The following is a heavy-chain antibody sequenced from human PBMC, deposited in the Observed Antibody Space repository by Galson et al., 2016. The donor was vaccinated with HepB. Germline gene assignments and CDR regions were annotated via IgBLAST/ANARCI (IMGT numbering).Heavy chain of an antibody. CDR3: ARVWDPYSSSWYPYFDY. J-gene: IGHJ4*02. CDR1: GGTFSSYA. Sequence: SVKVSCKASGGTFSSYAISWVRQAPGQGLEWMGGIIPIFGTANYAQKFQGRVTITADTSTSTAYMELSSLRSEDTAVYYCARVWDPYSSSWYPYFDYWGQGTLVTVSS. CDR2: IIPIFGTA. D-gene: IGHD6-13*01. V-gene: IGHV1-69*06.